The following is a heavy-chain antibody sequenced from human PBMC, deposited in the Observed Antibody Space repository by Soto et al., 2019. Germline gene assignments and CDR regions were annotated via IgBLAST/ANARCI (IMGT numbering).Heavy chain of an antibody. Sequence: ASVKVHGKASCYTFTSYGKSWVRKAPVQGLVLMGWISAYNRHKHYAQKLQGRVTMTTEKSTSTDYMELSSLRSNDTAVYYCAREEGRSPSALDIWGQGTLV. CDR2: ISAYNRHK. D-gene: IGHD3-10*01. CDR3: AREEGRSPSALDI. J-gene: IGHJ3*02. CDR1: CYTFTSYG. V-gene: IGHV1-18*04.